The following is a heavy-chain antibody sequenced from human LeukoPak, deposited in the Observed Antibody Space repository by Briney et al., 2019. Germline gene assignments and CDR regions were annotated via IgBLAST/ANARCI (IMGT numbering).Heavy chain of an antibody. CDR1: GGSISSVGYY. Sequence: SHTLSLTGTVSGGSISSVGYYWSWIRQHPGKGLEWIGYIYYSGSTYYNPSLKSRVTISVDTSKNQFSLKLSSVTAADTAVYYCARFRSGSTYWGQGTLVTVSS. D-gene: IGHD1-26*01. CDR3: ARFRSGSTY. V-gene: IGHV4-31*03. J-gene: IGHJ4*02. CDR2: IYYSGST.